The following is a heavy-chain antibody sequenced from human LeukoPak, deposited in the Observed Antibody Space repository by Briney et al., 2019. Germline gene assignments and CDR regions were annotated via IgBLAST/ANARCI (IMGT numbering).Heavy chain of an antibody. Sequence: GGSLRLSCAASGFTFSSYGMRWVRQAPGKGLEWVSAISGSGGSTYYADSVKGRFTISRDNSKNTLYLQMHSLRAEDTAVYYCAREDIVVVVAATEPYCYYYYMDVWGKGTTVTVSS. J-gene: IGHJ6*03. CDR1: GFTFSSYG. D-gene: IGHD2-15*01. CDR3: AREDIVVVVAATEPYCYYYYMDV. CDR2: ISGSGGST. V-gene: IGHV3-23*01.